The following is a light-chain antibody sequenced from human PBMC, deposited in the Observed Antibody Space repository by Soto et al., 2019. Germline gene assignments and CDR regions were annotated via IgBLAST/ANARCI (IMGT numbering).Light chain of an antibody. V-gene: IGKV3-20*01. J-gene: IGKJ1*01. Sequence: EVVLTQSPVTLSVSPGERATLSCRASQSVSSSYLAWYQQKPGQAPRLLIYGASSRATGIPDRFSGSGSGTDFTLTSSRLEPEDFAVYYCQQYGSSPTTFGQGTKVDIK. CDR1: QSVSSSY. CDR2: GAS. CDR3: QQYGSSPTT.